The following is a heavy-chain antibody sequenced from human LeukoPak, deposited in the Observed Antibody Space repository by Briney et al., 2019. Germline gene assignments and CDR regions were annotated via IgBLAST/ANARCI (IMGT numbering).Heavy chain of an antibody. CDR2: IYYSGTT. Sequence: PSANLSLTXTVSGGSFSSYYWNWIRQPPGQGLGWIGYIYYSGTTNYNPSLKSRVTISVDTSKNQFSLKLNSVTAADTAVYYCAREKSGEFDYWGQGTLVTVSS. J-gene: IGHJ4*02. V-gene: IGHV4-59*01. CDR3: AREKSGEFDY. CDR1: GGSFSSYY. D-gene: IGHD7-27*01.